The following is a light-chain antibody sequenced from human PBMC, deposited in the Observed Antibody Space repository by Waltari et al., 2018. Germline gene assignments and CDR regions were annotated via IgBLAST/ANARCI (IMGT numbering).Light chain of an antibody. J-gene: IGLJ2*01. V-gene: IGLV4-69*01. CDR2: LNSDGSH. CDR1: SGHTNYA. CDR3: QTWATGIQV. Sequence: QLVLTQSPSASASLGASVKLTCTLSSGHTNYAIAWHQQQPEKGPRYLMKLNSDGSHTKGDGIPVRFSGSSSGAGRYLTSSSLQSEDEADYYCQTWATGIQVFGGGTKLTVL.